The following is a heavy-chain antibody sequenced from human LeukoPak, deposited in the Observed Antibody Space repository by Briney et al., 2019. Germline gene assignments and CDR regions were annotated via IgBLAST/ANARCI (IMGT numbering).Heavy chain of an antibody. J-gene: IGHJ4*02. D-gene: IGHD3-22*01. Sequence: GGSLRLSCAASGFTFSSYATSWVRQAPVKGLEWVSAISGSGGSTYYADSVKGRFTISRDNSKNTLYLQMNSLRAEDTAVYYCAKSITMIVVVIGVDYWGQGTLVTVSS. CDR3: AKSITMIVVVIGVDY. V-gene: IGHV3-23*01. CDR2: ISGSGGST. CDR1: GFTFSSYA.